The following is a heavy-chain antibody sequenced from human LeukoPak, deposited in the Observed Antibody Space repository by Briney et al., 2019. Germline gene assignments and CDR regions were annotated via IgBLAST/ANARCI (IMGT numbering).Heavy chain of an antibody. CDR1: GYTFTSYG. D-gene: IGHD3-10*01. J-gene: IGHJ6*03. CDR3: ARVVGSGSYYYYYYMDV. V-gene: IGHV1-18*01. Sequence: GASVKVSCKASGYTFTSYGISWLRQAPEQGLEWMGWISAYNGNTNYAQKLQGRVTMTRDTSTSTAYMELRSLRSDDTAVYYCARVVGSGSYYYYYYMDVWGKGTTVTVSS. CDR2: ISAYNGNT.